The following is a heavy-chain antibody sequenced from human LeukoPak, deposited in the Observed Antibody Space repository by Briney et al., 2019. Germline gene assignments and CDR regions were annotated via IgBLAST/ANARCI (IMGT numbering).Heavy chain of an antibody. CDR1: GGTFSSYA. CDR2: TIPILGIA. D-gene: IGHD6-13*01. CDR3: AREYSSSWFIFDY. V-gene: IGHV1-69*04. J-gene: IGHJ4*02. Sequence: SVKVSCKASGGTFSSYAISWVRQAPGQGLEWMGRTIPILGIANYAQKFQGRVTITADKSTSTAYMELSSLRAEDTAVYYCAREYSSSWFIFDYWGQGTLVTVSS.